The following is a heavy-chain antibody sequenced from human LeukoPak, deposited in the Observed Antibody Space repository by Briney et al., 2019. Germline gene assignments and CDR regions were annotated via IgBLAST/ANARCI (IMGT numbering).Heavy chain of an antibody. V-gene: IGHV4-34*01. CDR1: GGSFSGYY. D-gene: IGHD3-22*01. J-gene: IGHJ5*02. CDR3: ARRTYYYDSSGYYRWFDP. Sequence: SETLSLTCAVYGGSFSGYYWSWIRQPPGKGLEWIGEINHSGSTNYNPSLKSGVTISVDTSKNQFSLKLSSVTAADTAVYYCARRTYYYDSSGYYRWFDPWGQGTLVTVSS. CDR2: INHSGST.